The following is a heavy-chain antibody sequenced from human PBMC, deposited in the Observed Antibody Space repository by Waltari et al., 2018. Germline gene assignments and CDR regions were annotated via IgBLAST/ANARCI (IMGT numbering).Heavy chain of an antibody. J-gene: IGHJ4*02. CDR2: ISGSGGST. Sequence: EVQLLESGGGLVQPGGSLRPSCAASGFTFSSYAMSWVRQAPGKGLEWVSAISGSGGSTYYADSVKGRFTISRDNSKNTLYLQMNSLRAEDTAVYYCPRGELSLFFFDYWGQGTLVTVSS. V-gene: IGHV3-23*01. CDR3: PRGELSLFFFDY. CDR1: GFTFSSYA. D-gene: IGHD3-16*02.